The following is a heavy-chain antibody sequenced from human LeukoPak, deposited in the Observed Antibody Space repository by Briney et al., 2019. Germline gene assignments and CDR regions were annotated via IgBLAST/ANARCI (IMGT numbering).Heavy chain of an antibody. V-gene: IGHV3-7*01. Sequence: PGGSLRLSWAASGFNSYWMSWVRQAPGKGLEWVANIKQDGSEKYYVDSVKGRFTISRDNAKNSLYLQMNSLRAEDTAVYYCARGTVRFDYWGQGTLVTVSS. D-gene: IGHD4-17*01. CDR2: IKQDGSEK. CDR3: ARGTVRFDY. CDR1: GFNSYW. J-gene: IGHJ4*02.